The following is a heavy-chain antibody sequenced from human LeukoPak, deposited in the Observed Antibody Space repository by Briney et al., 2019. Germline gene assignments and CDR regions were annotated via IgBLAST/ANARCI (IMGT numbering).Heavy chain of an antibody. CDR3: ARDGGVLRFLEWLLTLKWFDP. D-gene: IGHD3-3*01. CDR2: INPNSGGT. Sequence: ASVKVSCKASGYTFTGYYMHWVRQAPGQGLEWMGRINPNSGGTNYAQKFQGRVTMTRDTSISTAYMELSRLRSDDTAVYYCARDGGVLRFLEWLLTLKWFDPWGQGTLVTVSS. CDR1: GYTFTGYY. V-gene: IGHV1-2*06. J-gene: IGHJ5*02.